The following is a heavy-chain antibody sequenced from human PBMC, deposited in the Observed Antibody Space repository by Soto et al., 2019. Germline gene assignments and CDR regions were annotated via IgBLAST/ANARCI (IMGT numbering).Heavy chain of an antibody. J-gene: IGHJ4*02. D-gene: IGHD3-22*01. V-gene: IGHV3-23*01. CDR2: ISGSGGST. CDR3: ANEYDSSGYYPDY. CDR1: GFTFSSYA. Sequence: EAQLLESGGGLVQPGGSLRLSCAASGFTFSSYAMTWVRQAPGKGLEWVSVISGSGGSTYFADSVKGRFTISRDNSKNTLYLQMSSLRAEDTAVYYCANEYDSSGYYPDYWGQGTLVTVSS.